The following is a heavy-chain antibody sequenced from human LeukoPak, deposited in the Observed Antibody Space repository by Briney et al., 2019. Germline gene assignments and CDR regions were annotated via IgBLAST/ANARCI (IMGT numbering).Heavy chain of an antibody. D-gene: IGHD3-9*01. CDR2: ISYDGSNK. J-gene: IGHJ4*02. CDR1: GFTFSSYG. CDR3: AKDLGVRYFDWLIPGSDY. Sequence: GRSLRFSCAASGFTFSSYGMHWVRQAPGKGLEWVAVISYDGSNKYYADSVKGRFTISRDNSKNTLYLQMNSLRAEDTAVYYCAKDLGVRYFDWLIPGSDYWGQGTLVTVSS. V-gene: IGHV3-30*18.